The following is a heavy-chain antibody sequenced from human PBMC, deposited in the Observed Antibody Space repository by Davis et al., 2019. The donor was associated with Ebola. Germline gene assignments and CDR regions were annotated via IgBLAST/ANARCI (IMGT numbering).Heavy chain of an antibody. Sequence: ESLKISCAVSGGSISSSNWWSWVRQPPGKGLEWIGYIFQSGSPYYNPSLKSRVTMLVDTSKNQFSLILSSVTAADTAVYYCARGTWPTFSVFDPWGQGTLVTVSS. CDR1: GGSISSSNW. J-gene: IGHJ5*02. CDR2: IFQSGSP. V-gene: IGHV4/OR15-8*01. CDR3: ARGTWPTFSVFDP. D-gene: IGHD3-16*01.